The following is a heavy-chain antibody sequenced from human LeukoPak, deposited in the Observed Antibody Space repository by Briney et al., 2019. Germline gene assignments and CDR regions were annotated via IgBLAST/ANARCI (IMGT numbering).Heavy chain of an antibody. Sequence: SQTFSLTCDISGDSLFTNGVAWNWIRQSPSRGLEWLGRTYYRSKWSFEYGVSVKSRISINADTSKNQFSLQLSSATPEDTAVYYCARGKYSSFDNWGQGTLVTVSS. D-gene: IGHD6-13*01. J-gene: IGHJ4*02. CDR2: TYYRSKWSF. CDR3: ARGKYSSFDN. CDR1: GDSLFTNGVA. V-gene: IGHV6-1*01.